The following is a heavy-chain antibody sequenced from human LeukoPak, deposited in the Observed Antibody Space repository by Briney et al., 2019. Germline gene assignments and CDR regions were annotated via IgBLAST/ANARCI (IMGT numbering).Heavy chain of an antibody. CDR3: ARSPHSGYYDSSGYTNWFDP. Sequence: PSETLSLTCTVSGGSISSSSYYWGWIRQPPGKGLEWIGSIYYSGSTYYNPSLKSRVTISVDTSKNQFSLKLSSVTAADTAVYYCARSPHSGYYDSSGYTNWFDPWGQGTLVTVSS. V-gene: IGHV4-39*07. D-gene: IGHD3-22*01. CDR1: GGSISSSSYY. CDR2: IYYSGST. J-gene: IGHJ5*02.